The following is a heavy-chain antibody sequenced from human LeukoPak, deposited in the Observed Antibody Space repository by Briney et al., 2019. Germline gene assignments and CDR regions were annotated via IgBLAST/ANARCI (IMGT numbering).Heavy chain of an antibody. Sequence: ASVKVSCKASGYTFTGYYMHWVRQAPGQGLEWMGWINPNSGGTNYAQKFQGRVTMTRDTSISTAYVELSRLRSDDTAVYYCARGLGYCSSTSCYSYWFDPWGQGTLVTVSS. D-gene: IGHD2-2*02. CDR2: INPNSGGT. CDR1: GYTFTGYY. CDR3: ARGLGYCSSTSCYSYWFDP. J-gene: IGHJ5*02. V-gene: IGHV1-2*02.